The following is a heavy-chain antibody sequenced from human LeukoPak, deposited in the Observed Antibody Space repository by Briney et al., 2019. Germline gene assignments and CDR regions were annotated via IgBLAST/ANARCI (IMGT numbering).Heavy chain of an antibody. D-gene: IGHD5-12*01. CDR2: IYCSGSSSCGST. Sequence: SETLTLTCTVSGASIFGQYWSWIRRPPGKGLEWIGYIYCSGSSSCGSTSYNPSLKSRVTISVDRNQLSLRLTSVTAADTAVYYCARDLISEYSRSHSHFDPWGQGTLVTVSS. CDR1: GASIFGQY. V-gene: IGHV4-59*11. J-gene: IGHJ5*02. CDR3: ARDLISEYSRSHSHFDP.